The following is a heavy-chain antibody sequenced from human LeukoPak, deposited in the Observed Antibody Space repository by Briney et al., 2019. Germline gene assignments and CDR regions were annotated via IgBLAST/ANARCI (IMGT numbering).Heavy chain of an antibody. Sequence: PSETLSLTCSVSGVAISDYFWSWIRQPAGRDLEWIGRISTTGSTYFNPSLQSRVRMSVDSSKTHFSLRLSSVTAADTAVYYCARAYCGGDRYLGSNWFDPWGQGTLVTVSS. J-gene: IGHJ5*02. CDR1: GVAISDYF. CDR3: ARAYCGGDRYLGSNWFDP. CDR2: ISTTGST. D-gene: IGHD2-21*02. V-gene: IGHV4-4*07.